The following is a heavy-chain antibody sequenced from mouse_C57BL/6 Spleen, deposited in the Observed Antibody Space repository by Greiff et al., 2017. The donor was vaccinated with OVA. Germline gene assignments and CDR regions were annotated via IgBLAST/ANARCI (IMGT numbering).Heavy chain of an antibody. CDR1: GYTFTSYW. CDR2: IYPGSGST. CDR3: ARRVYDGYYFYAMDY. Sequence: QVQLQQSGAELVKPGASVKMSCKASGYTFTSYWITWVKQRPGQGLEWIGDIYPGSGSTNYNEKFKSKATLTVDTSSSTAYMQLSSLTSEDSAVYYCARRVYDGYYFYAMDYWGQGTSVTVSS. V-gene: IGHV1-55*01. J-gene: IGHJ4*01. D-gene: IGHD2-3*01.